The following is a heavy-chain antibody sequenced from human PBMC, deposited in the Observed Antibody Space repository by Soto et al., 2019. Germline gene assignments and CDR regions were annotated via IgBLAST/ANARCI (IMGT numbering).Heavy chain of an antibody. D-gene: IGHD3-9*01. CDR3: ARLEGLATISYYFDF. V-gene: IGHV4-39*01. CDR2: IYFRGNT. J-gene: IGHJ4*02. CDR1: GDSISSDKYY. Sequence: SETLSLTCSVSGDSISSDKYYWGWIRQPPGKGLEWIGSIYFRGNTYYNPSLQTRVTISLDKSKSQFSLKLNSVTAADSAVYFCARLEGLATISYYFDFWGQGALVTISS.